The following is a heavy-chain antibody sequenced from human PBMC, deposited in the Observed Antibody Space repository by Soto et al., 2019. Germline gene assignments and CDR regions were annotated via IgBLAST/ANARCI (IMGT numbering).Heavy chain of an antibody. D-gene: IGHD2-8*01. CDR2: IKSKTDGGTT. J-gene: IGHJ4*02. CDR3: TTIGPDPYCTNGVCYPDY. Sequence: EVQLVESGGGLVKPGGSLRLSCAASGFTFSNAWMSWVRQAPGKGLEWVGRIKSKTDGGTTDYAAPVKGRFTISRDDSKNTLYLKMNSLKTEDTAVYYCTTIGPDPYCTNGVCYPDYWGQGTLVTVSS. V-gene: IGHV3-15*01. CDR1: GFTFSNAW.